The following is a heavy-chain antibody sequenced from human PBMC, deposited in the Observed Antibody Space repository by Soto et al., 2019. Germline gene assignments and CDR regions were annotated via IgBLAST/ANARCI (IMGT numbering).Heavy chain of an antibody. CDR3: ARDPEYYDFWSGYYPNYYYYGMDV. Sequence: GGSLRLSCAASGFTFSSYGMHWVRQAPGKGLEWVAVIWYDGSNKYYADSVKGRFTISRDNSKNTLYLQMNSLRAEDTAVYYCARDPEYYDFWSGYYPNYYYYGMDVWGQGTTVTV. CDR1: GFTFSSYG. CDR2: IWYDGSNK. J-gene: IGHJ6*02. V-gene: IGHV3-33*01. D-gene: IGHD3-3*01.